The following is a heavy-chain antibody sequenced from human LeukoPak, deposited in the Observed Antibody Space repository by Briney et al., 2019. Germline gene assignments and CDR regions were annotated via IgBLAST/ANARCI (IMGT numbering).Heavy chain of an antibody. J-gene: IGHJ4*02. CDR2: IYSGGST. D-gene: IGHD4-11*01. V-gene: IGHV3-23*03. Sequence: PGGSLRLSCAASGFTFSSYAMSWVRQAPGKGLEWVSVIYSGGSTYDADSVRGRFTISRDNSKNTLYLQVNSLRAEDTAVYYCAKGVSKYDFDYWGQGTLVTVSS. CDR1: GFTFSSYA. CDR3: AKGVSKYDFDY.